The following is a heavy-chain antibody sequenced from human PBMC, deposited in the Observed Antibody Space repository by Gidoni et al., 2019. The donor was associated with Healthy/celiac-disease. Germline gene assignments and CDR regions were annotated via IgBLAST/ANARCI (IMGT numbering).Heavy chain of an antibody. CDR1: GFPFSNYA. CDR3: AKNSAGCSGGSCYSPLYGLDV. CDR2: ISGSGDST. J-gene: IGHJ6*02. V-gene: IGHV3-23*04. D-gene: IGHD2-15*01. Sequence: EVQLVESGGGFIQPGGSLRLSCAASGFPFSNYAMSWVRQTPGKGLEWVSAISGSGDSTYHADSVKGRFTISRDNSKNTLYLQMNSLRAEDTAVYYCAKNSAGCSGGSCYSPLYGLDVWGQGTTVTVSS.